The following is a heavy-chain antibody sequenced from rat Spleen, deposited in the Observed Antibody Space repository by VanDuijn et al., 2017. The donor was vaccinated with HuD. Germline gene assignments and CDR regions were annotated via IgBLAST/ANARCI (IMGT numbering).Heavy chain of an antibody. J-gene: IGHJ3*01. Sequence: EVQLVESGGGLVQPGGSLKLSCVASGITFTNYWMTWIRQAPGKGLEWIASITNLGDSTYYLDSVKGRFTISRNNAKSTLYLQMSSLRSEDTATYYCSPLPGRNLAYWGQGTLVTVSS. CDR1: GITFTNYW. CDR3: SPLPGRNLAY. D-gene: IGHD1-4*01. V-gene: IGHV5-31*01. CDR2: ITNLGDST.